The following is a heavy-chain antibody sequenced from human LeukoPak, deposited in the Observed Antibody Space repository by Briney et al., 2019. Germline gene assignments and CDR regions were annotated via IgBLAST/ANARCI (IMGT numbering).Heavy chain of an antibody. V-gene: IGHV3-30*02. CDR3: AKEMRWGWLQSERALALDY. D-gene: IGHD5-24*01. Sequence: GGSLRLSCAASGFTFSSYGMHWVRQAPGKGLEWVAFIRYDGSIKHYGDAVKGRFTISRENSKNTLYLQINSLRTEDTAVYYCAKEMRWGWLQSERALALDYWGQGTLVTVSS. J-gene: IGHJ4*02. CDR1: GFTFSSYG. CDR2: IRYDGSIK.